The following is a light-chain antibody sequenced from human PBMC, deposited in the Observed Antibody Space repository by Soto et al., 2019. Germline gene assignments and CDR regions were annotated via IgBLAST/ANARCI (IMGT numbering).Light chain of an antibody. V-gene: IGKV3-20*01. CDR2: GTS. Sequence: EIVMTQSPGTLSLSPGERATLACRASHTVSTKYVAWYKQKPGQAPRLLIYGTSSRATGIPDRFSGSVSGTDFMLTISRLEPEDFAVYYCQQYGTSPGVTFGPGPTLDI. CDR1: HTVSTKY. J-gene: IGKJ3*01. CDR3: QQYGTSPGVT.